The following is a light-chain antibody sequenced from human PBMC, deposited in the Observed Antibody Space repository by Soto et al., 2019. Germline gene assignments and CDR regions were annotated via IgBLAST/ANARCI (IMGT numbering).Light chain of an antibody. Sequence: QSALTQPASLSGSPGQSITISCTGTSSDVGGYNYVSWYQQHPGKAPKLMIYAVSNRPSGVSNRFSGSKSGNTATLTISGLQAEDEAYYYCCSYTVSGTYVFGTGTKVNVL. V-gene: IGLV2-14*01. J-gene: IGLJ1*01. CDR3: CSYTVSGTYV. CDR1: SSDVGGYNY. CDR2: AVS.